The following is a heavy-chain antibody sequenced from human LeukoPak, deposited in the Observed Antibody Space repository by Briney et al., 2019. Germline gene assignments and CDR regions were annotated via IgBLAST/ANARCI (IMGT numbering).Heavy chain of an antibody. CDR3: ARVAGYCSSTSCYPNWFDP. Sequence: APVKVSCKASGGTFISYAINWVRQATGQGLEWMGWMNPNSGNTGYAQKFQGRVTITRNTSISTAYMELSSLRSEDTAVYYCARVAGYCSSTSCYPNWFDPWGQGTLVTVSS. CDR2: MNPNSGNT. D-gene: IGHD2-2*01. J-gene: IGHJ5*02. CDR1: GGTFISYA. V-gene: IGHV1-8*03.